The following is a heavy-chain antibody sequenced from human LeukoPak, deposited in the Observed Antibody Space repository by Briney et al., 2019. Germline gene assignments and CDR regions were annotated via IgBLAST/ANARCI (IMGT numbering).Heavy chain of an antibody. Sequence: PSETLSLTCTVSAYSISSGYYWGWIRQPPGKGLEWMGSISHSGSTHYNPSLKSRVTISVDTSKNQFSLKLNSVTAADTAVYYCARDQYDILTDYYSFWYFDLWGRGTLVTVSS. CDR1: AYSISSGYY. V-gene: IGHV4-38-2*02. CDR3: ARDQYDILTDYYSFWYFDL. D-gene: IGHD3-9*01. J-gene: IGHJ2*01. CDR2: ISHSGST.